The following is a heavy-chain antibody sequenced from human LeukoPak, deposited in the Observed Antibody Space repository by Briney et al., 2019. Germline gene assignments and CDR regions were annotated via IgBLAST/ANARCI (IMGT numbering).Heavy chain of an antibody. D-gene: IGHD3-10*01. J-gene: IGHJ6*03. CDR2: IYHSGST. Sequence: SETLSLTCTVSGYSISSGYYWGWIRQPPGKGLEWIGSIYHSGSTYYNPSLKSRVTISVDTSKNQFSLKLSSVTAADTAVYYCARWTVYYGSGSYHTDMDVWGKGTTVTISS. V-gene: IGHV4-38-2*02. CDR1: GYSISSGYY. CDR3: ARWTVYYGSGSYHTDMDV.